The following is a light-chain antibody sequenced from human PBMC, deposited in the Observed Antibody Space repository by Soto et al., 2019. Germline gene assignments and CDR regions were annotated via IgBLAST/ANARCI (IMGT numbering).Light chain of an antibody. Sequence: DIQMTQSPSTLSASVGDRVTITCRASQSISSWLAWYQQKPGKAPKLLIYKASSLESGVPSRFSGSGSGTAFTLTISSLQPDDFATYYCQQYNSYPRTFGQGPKVAIK. CDR2: KAS. CDR3: QQYNSYPRT. CDR1: QSISSW. V-gene: IGKV1-5*03. J-gene: IGKJ1*01.